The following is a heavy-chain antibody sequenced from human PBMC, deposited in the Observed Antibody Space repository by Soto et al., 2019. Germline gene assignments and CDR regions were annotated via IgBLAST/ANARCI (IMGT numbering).Heavy chain of an antibody. CDR2: MNPNSGNT. V-gene: IGHV1-8*01. J-gene: IGHJ5*02. D-gene: IGHD3-3*01. Sequence: ASVKVSCKPSGYTFTSYDINWVRQATGQGLEWMGWMNPNSGNTGYAQKFQGRVTMTRNTSISTAYMELSSLRSEDTAVYYCARAEWLLEGSWFDPCGQGTLVTVSS. CDR3: ARAEWLLEGSWFDP. CDR1: GYTFTSYD.